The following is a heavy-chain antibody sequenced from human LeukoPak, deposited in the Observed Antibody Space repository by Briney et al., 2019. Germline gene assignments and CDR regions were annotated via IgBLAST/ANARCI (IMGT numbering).Heavy chain of an antibody. J-gene: IGHJ4*02. CDR1: GNTLRELP. D-gene: IGHD3-3*01. V-gene: IGHV1-24*01. Sequence: VASVKVSCKLSGNTLRELPIQWVRQAGGKGLEWMAGFDPENAEIVYAQKFQGRVTMTGDTSTNTAYMELTSLTSDDTALYYCATRGSDFWSGFDYWGQGTQVTVSS. CDR2: FDPENAEI. CDR3: ATRGSDFWSGFDY.